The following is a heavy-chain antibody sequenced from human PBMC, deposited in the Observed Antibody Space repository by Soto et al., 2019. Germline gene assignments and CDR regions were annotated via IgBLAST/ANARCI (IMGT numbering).Heavy chain of an antibody. CDR1: GGSFSSSG. J-gene: IGHJ4*02. Sequence: SVKVSCKASGGSFSSSGISWVRQAPGQGLEWVGGIIPIFVTSHYAQKFQGRVTITADESTNTAYMELGSLTSEDTAVYYCPRSLDYHDYTGYSTVGVYFDYWGLGTLVTVSS. V-gene: IGHV1-69*13. CDR2: IIPIFVTS. D-gene: IGHD3-22*01. CDR3: PRSLDYHDYTGYSTVGVYFDY.